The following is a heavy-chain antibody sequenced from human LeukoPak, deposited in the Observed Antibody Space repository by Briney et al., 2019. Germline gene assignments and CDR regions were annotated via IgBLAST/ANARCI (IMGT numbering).Heavy chain of an antibody. J-gene: IGHJ4*02. D-gene: IGHD3-22*01. CDR1: GFTFSSCS. CDR3: ARPSYYYDSSGYHPHYYFDY. Sequence: GGSLRLSCAASGFTFSSCSMSWVRQAPGKGLEWVAVIWHDGSNKYYADSVKGRFTISRDNSKNTLYLQMNSLRAEDTAVYYCARPSYYYDSSGYHPHYYFDYWGQGTLVTVSS. CDR2: IWHDGSNK. V-gene: IGHV3-33*08.